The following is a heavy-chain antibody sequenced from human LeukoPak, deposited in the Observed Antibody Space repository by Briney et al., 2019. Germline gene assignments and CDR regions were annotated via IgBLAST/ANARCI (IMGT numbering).Heavy chain of an antibody. CDR3: AREEHLSGYSSGWYEGDNWFDP. V-gene: IGHV4-31*03. D-gene: IGHD6-19*01. CDR2: IYYSGST. CDR1: GGSISSGGYY. J-gene: IGHJ5*02. Sequence: PSETLSLTCTVSGGSISSGGYYWSWIRQHPGKGLEWIGYIYYSGSTYYNPSLKGRVTISVDTSKNQFSLKLSSVTAADTAVYYCAREEHLSGYSSGWYEGDNWFDPWGQGTLVTVSS.